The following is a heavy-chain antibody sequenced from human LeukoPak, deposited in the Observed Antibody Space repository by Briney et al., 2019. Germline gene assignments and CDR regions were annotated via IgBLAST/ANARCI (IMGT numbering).Heavy chain of an antibody. J-gene: IGHJ2*01. CDR3: ARDRYGDYWFFDL. V-gene: IGHV3-48*04. Sequence: GGSLRLSCVASGFTFSNYSMNWVRQAPGKGLEWLSYISSSGTTIYYADSVRGRFTISRDNARNSLYLQVNSLRAEDTAVFYCARDRYGDYWFFDLWGRGTLVTVSS. CDR2: ISSSGTTI. CDR1: GFTFSNYS. D-gene: IGHD4-17*01.